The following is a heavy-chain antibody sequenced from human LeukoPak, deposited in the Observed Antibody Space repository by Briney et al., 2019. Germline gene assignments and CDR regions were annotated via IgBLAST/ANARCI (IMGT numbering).Heavy chain of an antibody. CDR2: IYSGGST. CDR1: GFTVSSNY. J-gene: IGHJ4*02. CDR3: ARHFTAVDY. D-gene: IGHD5-18*01. Sequence: GGSLRLSCAASGFTVSSNYMSWVRQAPGKGLEWVSDIYSGGSTYCADSVKSRFSICRDNFKNTMYLQMNSLRAEDTAVYYWARHFTAVDYWGQGTLVTV. V-gene: IGHV3-66*02.